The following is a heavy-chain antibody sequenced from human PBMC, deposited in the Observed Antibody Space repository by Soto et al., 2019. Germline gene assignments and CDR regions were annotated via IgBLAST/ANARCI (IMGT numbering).Heavy chain of an antibody. Sequence: GGSLRLSCAASGFTFSSYSMNWVRQAPGKGLEWVSYISSSSSTIYSADSVKGRFTISRDNAKNSLYLQMNSLRAEDTAVYYCARETAQFPKYSSSTKIDYWGQGTLVTVSS. CDR1: GFTFSSYS. V-gene: IGHV3-48*01. CDR2: ISSSSSTI. CDR3: ARETAQFPKYSSSTKIDY. J-gene: IGHJ4*02. D-gene: IGHD6-6*01.